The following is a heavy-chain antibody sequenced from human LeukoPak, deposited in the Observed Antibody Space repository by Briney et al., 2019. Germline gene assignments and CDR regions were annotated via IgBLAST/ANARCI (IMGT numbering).Heavy chain of an antibody. CDR1: GFTFSSYD. J-gene: IGHJ6*02. Sequence: GGSLRLSCAASGFTFSSYDMHWVRQATGKGLEWVSAIGTAGDTYYPGSVKGRFTIPRENAKNSLYLQMNSLRAGDTAVYYCARAYSSGWSPYYYYYYGMDVWGQGTTVTVSS. V-gene: IGHV3-13*04. CDR3: ARAYSSGWSPYYYYYYGMDV. D-gene: IGHD6-19*01. CDR2: IGTAGDT.